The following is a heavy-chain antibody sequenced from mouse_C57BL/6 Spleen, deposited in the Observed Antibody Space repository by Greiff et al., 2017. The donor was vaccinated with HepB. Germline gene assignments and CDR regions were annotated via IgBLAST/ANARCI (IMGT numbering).Heavy chain of an antibody. J-gene: IGHJ3*01. CDR1: GYSITSGYY. CDR2: ISYDGSN. V-gene: IGHV3-6*01. D-gene: IGHD2-10*02. Sequence: EVQLVESGPGLVKPSQSLSLTCSVTGYSITSGYYWNWIRQFPGNKLEWMGYISYDGSNNYKPSLKNRISITRDTSKNQFFLKLNSVTTEDTATYYCAREVGMEGAWFAYWGQGTLVTVSA. CDR3: AREVGMEGAWFAY.